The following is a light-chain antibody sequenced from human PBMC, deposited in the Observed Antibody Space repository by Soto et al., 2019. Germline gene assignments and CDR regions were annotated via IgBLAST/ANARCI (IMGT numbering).Light chain of an antibody. CDR1: SGHSSYA. V-gene: IGLV4-69*01. J-gene: IGLJ3*02. CDR3: QTWGTGIWV. CDR2: LNSDGSH. Sequence: QLVLTQSPSASASLGASVKLTCTLSSGHSSYAIAWHQQQPEKGPRYLMKLNSDGSHSKGDGIPDRFSGSSSGAERYLTISSLQSEDEADYYCQTWGTGIWVCGGGTKLT.